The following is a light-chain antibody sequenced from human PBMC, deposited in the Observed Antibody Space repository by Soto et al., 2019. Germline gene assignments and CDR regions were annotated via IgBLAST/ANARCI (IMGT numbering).Light chain of an antibody. Sequence: QSALTQPASVSGSPGQSITISCTGTSSDVGGYNFVSWYQHHPGKAPQLMIYDVSNRPSGVSDRFSGSKSANTASLTISGLQAEDEAAYYCRSYTTSSTRHVFGTGTKVTVL. CDR1: SSDVGGYNF. CDR2: DVS. J-gene: IGLJ1*01. CDR3: RSYTTSSTRHV. V-gene: IGLV2-14*03.